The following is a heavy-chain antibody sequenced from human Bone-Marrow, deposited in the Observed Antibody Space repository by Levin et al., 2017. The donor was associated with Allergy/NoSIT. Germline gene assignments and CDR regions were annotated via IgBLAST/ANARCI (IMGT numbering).Heavy chain of an antibody. Sequence: SETLSLTCSVGSISSYYWSWIRQTPEKGLEWLGYIYHTGYTRYNPYLDCRVTILVDPSKNQSPLTLNAVTAADSGLYYCTKGGSWPIFDEWGQGAPVIVSS. J-gene: IGHJ4*02. V-gene: IGHV4-59*01. CDR3: TKGGSWPIFDE. D-gene: IGHD3-10*01. CDR1: SISSYY. CDR2: IYHTGYT.